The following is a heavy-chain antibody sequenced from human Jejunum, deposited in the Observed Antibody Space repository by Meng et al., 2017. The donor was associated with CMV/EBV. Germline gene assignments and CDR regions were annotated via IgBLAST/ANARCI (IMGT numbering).Heavy chain of an antibody. V-gene: IGHV3-21*03. CDR2: FSIDSSNI. CDR3: VRDNAWAFDY. Sequence: EVQLVESGXXLXKPGGXXRLSCAASGFTFSSYNMNWARQAPGKGLEWISYFSIDSSNIAYADSVKGRFTISRDNAKNSLYLQMNSLRAEDTAVYYCVRDNAWAFDYWGQGTLVNVSS. D-gene: IGHD2-2*01. J-gene: IGHJ4*02. CDR1: GFTFSSYN.